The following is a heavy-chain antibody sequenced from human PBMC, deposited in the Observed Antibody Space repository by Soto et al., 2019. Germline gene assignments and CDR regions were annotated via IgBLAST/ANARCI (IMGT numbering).Heavy chain of an antibody. D-gene: IGHD3-16*01. CDR3: ARSLRNDFFDY. Sequence: QVQLQESGPGLVKPSETLSLTCTVSGGSISRYFWTWIRQPPGRGLEFIGHIFYTGNTHYNPSLKSPVSISVDTSKSLFSLELSSVTAADTAVYYCARSLRNDFFDYWGRGTLVTVS. V-gene: IGHV4-59*01. CDR2: IFYTGNT. CDR1: GGSISRYF. J-gene: IGHJ4*02.